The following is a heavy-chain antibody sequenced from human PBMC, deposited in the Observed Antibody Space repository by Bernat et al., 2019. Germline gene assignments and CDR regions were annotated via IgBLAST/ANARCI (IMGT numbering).Heavy chain of an antibody. D-gene: IGHD6-6*01. CDR1: GFTFSSYG. Sequence: QVQLVESGGGVVQPGGSLRLSCAASGFTFSSYGMHWVRQAPGKGLEWVAVIWYDESNKYYADSVKGRFTISRDNSKNTRYLEMNSLSAEDTAVYYCARGYSSSSGVFDIWGQGTVVTVSS. CDR3: ARGYSSSSGVFDI. CDR2: IWYDESNK. V-gene: IGHV3-33*01. J-gene: IGHJ3*02.